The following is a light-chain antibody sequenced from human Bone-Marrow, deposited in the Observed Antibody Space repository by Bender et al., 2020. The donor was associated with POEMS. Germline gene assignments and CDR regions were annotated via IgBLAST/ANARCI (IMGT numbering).Light chain of an antibody. V-gene: IGLV1-47*01. CDR1: SSNIGSNY. CDR2: TNY. Sequence: QSVLTQPPSASGTPGQRVTISCSGSSSNIGSNYVYWYQQLPGTAPKLLIYTNYQRPSGVPDRFSGSKSGNTASLTVSGLQAEDEADYYCSSYGGSHNLLFGEGTKLTVL. J-gene: IGLJ2*01. CDR3: SSYGGSHNLL.